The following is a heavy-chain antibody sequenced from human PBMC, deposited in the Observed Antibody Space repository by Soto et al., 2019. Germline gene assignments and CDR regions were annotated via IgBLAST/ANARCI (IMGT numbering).Heavy chain of an antibody. V-gene: IGHV1-24*01. CDR3: ATYAYYYGSGWRLGRTWGAFDI. Sequence: ASVKVSCKVSGYTLTELSMHWVRQAPGKGLEWMGGFDPEDGETIYAQKFQGRVTMTEDTSTDTAYMELSSLKSEDTAVYYCATYAYYYGSGWRLGRTWGAFDIWGQGTMVTVSS. D-gene: IGHD3-10*01. J-gene: IGHJ3*02. CDR2: FDPEDGET. CDR1: GYTLTELS.